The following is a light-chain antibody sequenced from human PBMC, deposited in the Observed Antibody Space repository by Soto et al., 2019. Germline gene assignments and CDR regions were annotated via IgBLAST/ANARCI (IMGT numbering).Light chain of an antibody. CDR3: ISYTSSSTLYV. V-gene: IGLV2-14*01. CDR1: SSDVGGYNY. CDR2: DVS. Sequence: QSALTQPASVSGSPGQSITISGTGTSSDVGGYNYVSWYQQHPGKAPKLMIYDVSNRPSGFSNRFSGSKSGNTASLTISGLQAEDESYYYCISYTSSSTLYVFGTGTKLTVL. J-gene: IGLJ1*01.